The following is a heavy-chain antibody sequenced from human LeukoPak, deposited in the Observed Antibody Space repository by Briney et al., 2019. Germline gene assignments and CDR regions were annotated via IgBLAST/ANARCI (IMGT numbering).Heavy chain of an antibody. V-gene: IGHV4-34*01. J-gene: IGHJ6*03. Sequence: SETLSLTCAVYGGSFSGYYWSWIRQPPGKGLEWIGEINHSGSTNYNPSLKSRVTISVDTSKNQFSLKLSSVTAADTAVYYCARESSSWSSYYYYYMDVWGKGTTATVSS. D-gene: IGHD6-13*01. CDR2: INHSGST. CDR3: ARESSSWSSYYYYYMDV. CDR1: GGSFSGYY.